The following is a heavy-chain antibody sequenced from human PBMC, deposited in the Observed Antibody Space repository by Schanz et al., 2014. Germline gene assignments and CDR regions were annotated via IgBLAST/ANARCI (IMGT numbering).Heavy chain of an antibody. CDR2: INPIGGST. CDR3: ARGSPENMIRGELDY. V-gene: IGHV1-46*03. J-gene: IGHJ4*02. CDR1: GYTFSSYG. D-gene: IGHD3-10*01. Sequence: QVQLVQSGAEVKKPGASVKVSCKASGYTFSSYGITWVRQAPGQGLEWMGIINPIGGSTTYAQKFRGAVTLTTDTATDTAYLELTSLRSEDTAVYYCARGSPENMIRGELDYWGQGTLVTVSS.